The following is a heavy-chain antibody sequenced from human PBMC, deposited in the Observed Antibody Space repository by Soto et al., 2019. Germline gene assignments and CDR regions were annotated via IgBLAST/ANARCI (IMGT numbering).Heavy chain of an antibody. J-gene: IGHJ6*02. Sequence: ITLKESGPTLVKPTQTLTLTCTFSGFSLTTSGVGVGWIRQPPGKALEWLALIYGVDDKRYSPSLKSRLTITGDTSKNQVVLTMTNMDPVDTATYYCAHRHYYGSGNLGMDVWGQGTTVTVSS. CDR1: GFSLTTSGVG. D-gene: IGHD3-10*01. CDR2: IYGVDDK. V-gene: IGHV2-5*02. CDR3: AHRHYYGSGNLGMDV.